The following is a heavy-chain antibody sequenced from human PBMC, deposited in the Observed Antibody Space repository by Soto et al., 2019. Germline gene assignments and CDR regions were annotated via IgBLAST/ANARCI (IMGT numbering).Heavy chain of an antibody. CDR1: GYTFTSYG. CDR2: ISAYNGNT. J-gene: IGHJ4*02. CDR3: ARAYYDSSGYYYFDY. Sequence: ASVKVSCKASGYTFTSYGISRVRQAPGQGLEWMGWISAYNGNTNYAQKLQGRVTMTTDTSTSTAYMELRSLRSDDTAVYYCARAYYDSSGYYYFDYWGQGTLVTVSS. D-gene: IGHD3-22*01. V-gene: IGHV1-18*01.